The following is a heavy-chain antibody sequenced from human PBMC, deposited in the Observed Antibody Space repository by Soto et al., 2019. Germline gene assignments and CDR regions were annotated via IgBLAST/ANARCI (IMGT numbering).Heavy chain of an antibody. CDR3: ARVGSSSRPPDY. CDR1: GYTFTSYS. V-gene: IGHV1-18*01. Sequence: QVQLVQSGAEVKKPGASVKVSCKASGYTFTSYSISWVRQAPGQGLEWMGWISAYNGNTNYAQKLQGRVTMTTDTSTSTGDMEMRSLSSDDTAVYYCARVGSSSRPPDYRGQGTLVTVSS. J-gene: IGHJ4*02. CDR2: ISAYNGNT. D-gene: IGHD6-6*01.